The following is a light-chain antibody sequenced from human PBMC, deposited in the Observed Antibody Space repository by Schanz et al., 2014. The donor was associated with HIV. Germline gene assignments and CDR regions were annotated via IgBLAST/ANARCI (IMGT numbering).Light chain of an antibody. CDR3: QQYNTWPLT. Sequence: EIVMTQSPATLSVSPGERATLSCRASQNVNSNLAWYQQKPGQAPRLLIYGASTRATGIPDRFSGSESGTEFTLTISSLQSEDLGLYFCQQYNTWPLTFGGGTKVEIK. V-gene: IGKV3-15*01. CDR2: GAS. J-gene: IGKJ4*01. CDR1: QNVNSN.